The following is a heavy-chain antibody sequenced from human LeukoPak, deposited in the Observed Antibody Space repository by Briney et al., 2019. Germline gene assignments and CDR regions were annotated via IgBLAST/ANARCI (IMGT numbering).Heavy chain of an antibody. CDR2: IYSAGTT. Sequence: PGGSLRLSCAASGFTVSDNYISWVRQAPGKGLEWVALIYSAGTTHADSVRGRFTISRDKSKNMLYLQMNSLRAEDTAVYFCARDMIILQSWGQGTLVTVSS. D-gene: IGHD3-16*01. CDR1: GFTVSDNY. J-gene: IGHJ5*02. CDR3: ARDMIILQS. V-gene: IGHV3-66*01.